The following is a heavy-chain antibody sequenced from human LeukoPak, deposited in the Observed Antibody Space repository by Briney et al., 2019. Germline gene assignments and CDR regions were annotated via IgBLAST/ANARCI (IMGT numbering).Heavy chain of an antibody. CDR2: IQTSGST. J-gene: IGHJ4*02. Sequence: PSETLSLTCTVSGGSISSYYWSWIRQPAGRGLEWIGRIQTSGSTNYNPSLKSRVTMSVDTSKNKFSLKVNSVTAADTAVYYCARVGSGWSFDYWGQGTLVAVSS. CDR1: GGSISSYY. D-gene: IGHD6-19*01. V-gene: IGHV4-4*07. CDR3: ARVGSGWSFDY.